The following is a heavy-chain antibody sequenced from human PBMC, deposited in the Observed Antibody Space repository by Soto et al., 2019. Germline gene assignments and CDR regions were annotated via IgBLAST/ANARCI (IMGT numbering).Heavy chain of an antibody. Sequence: SETLSLTCTVSGGSISSSSYYWGWIRQPPGKGLERIGSIYYSGSTYYNPSLKSRVTISVDTSKNQFSLKLSSVTAADTAVYYCASTMVRGVIMRYYYYGMDVWGQGTTVTVSS. D-gene: IGHD3-10*01. CDR1: GGSISSSSYY. V-gene: IGHV4-39*01. J-gene: IGHJ6*02. CDR3: ASTMVRGVIMRYYYYGMDV. CDR2: IYYSGST.